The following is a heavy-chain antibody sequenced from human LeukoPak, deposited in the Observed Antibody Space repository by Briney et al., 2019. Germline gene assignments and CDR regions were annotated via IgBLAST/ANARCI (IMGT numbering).Heavy chain of an antibody. CDR1: GFTFNRHA. D-gene: IGHD3-10*01. CDR3: ARSGKYAMVRGVIDY. J-gene: IGHJ4*02. CDR2: FSGSGDTT. Sequence: GGSLRLSCAASGFTFNRHAMRWVRQAPGKGLEWVSGFSGSGDTTYYADSVKGRFTISRDNSKNTLYLQMNSLRAEDTAVYYCARSGKYAMVRGVIDYWGQGTLVTVSS. V-gene: IGHV3-23*01.